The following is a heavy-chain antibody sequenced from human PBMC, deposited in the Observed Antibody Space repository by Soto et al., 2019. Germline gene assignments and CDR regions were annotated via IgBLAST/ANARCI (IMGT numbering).Heavy chain of an antibody. V-gene: IGHV5-51*01. Sequence: GSGYSFTSYWIGWVRQMPGKGLEWMGIIYPGDSDTRYSPSFQGQVTISADKSISTAYLQWSSLKASDTAMYYCAVTYYYDSSGYYYYGMDVWGQGTTVTVSS. J-gene: IGHJ6*02. CDR2: IYPGDSDT. D-gene: IGHD3-22*01. CDR1: GYSFTSYW. CDR3: AVTYYYDSSGYYYYGMDV.